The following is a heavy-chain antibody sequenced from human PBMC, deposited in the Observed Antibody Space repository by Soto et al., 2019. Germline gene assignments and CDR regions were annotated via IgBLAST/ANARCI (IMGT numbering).Heavy chain of an antibody. CDR1: GFTFSSYG. V-gene: IGHV3-48*02. CDR3: ARSPYYYDSSNYYGY. D-gene: IGHD3-22*01. J-gene: IGHJ4*02. Sequence: GGSLRLSCAASGFTFSSYGMNWVRQAPGKGLEWVSYISSSSTTIYYADTVKGRFTIFRDNAKNSLYLQLNSLRDEDTAVYYCARSPYYYDSSNYYGYWGQGTLVTVSS. CDR2: ISSSSTTI.